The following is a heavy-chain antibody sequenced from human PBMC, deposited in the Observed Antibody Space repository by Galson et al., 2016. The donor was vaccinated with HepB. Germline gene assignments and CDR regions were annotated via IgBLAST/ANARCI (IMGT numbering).Heavy chain of an antibody. V-gene: IGHV4-39*01. CDR2: IYHGGTT. Sequence: ETLSLTCSVSGAYITSNSQYWGWIRQPPGKGLEWIGSIYHGGTTYYKPSLTSRVTISVDTSKNQFSLRMTSVTAADTAVYYCARQGRADRNFDFWGQGSLVAVSP. CDR3: ARQGRADRNFDF. CDR1: GAYITSNSQY. J-gene: IGHJ4*02.